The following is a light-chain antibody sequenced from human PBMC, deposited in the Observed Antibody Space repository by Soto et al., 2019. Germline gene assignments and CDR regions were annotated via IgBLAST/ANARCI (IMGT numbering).Light chain of an antibody. J-gene: IGKJ2*02. CDR1: QDISDS. CDR3: QQYDNLPGGN. CDR2: DAS. V-gene: IGKV1-33*01. Sequence: DIRMTQSPSSLSASVGDRVTITCQASQDISDSLNWYQHQPGKAPKLLIYDASKLEVGVPSRFTGSGSGTDFTFTISSLQPEDIATYYCQQYDNLPGGNFGQGTKLEIK.